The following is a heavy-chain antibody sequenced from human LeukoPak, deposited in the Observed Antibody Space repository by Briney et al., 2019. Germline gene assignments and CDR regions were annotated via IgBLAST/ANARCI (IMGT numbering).Heavy chain of an antibody. J-gene: IGHJ4*02. D-gene: IGHD3-22*01. CDR3: ARVSQAQYYYDSSGYYQPTTPYYFDY. V-gene: IGHV1-69*05. Sequence: SVKVSCKASGGTFSSHAISWVRQAPGQGLEWMGGIIPIFGTANYAQKFQGRVTITTDESTSTAYMELSSLRSEDTAVYYCARVSQAQYYYDSSGYYQPTTPYYFDYWGQGTLVTASS. CDR1: GGTFSSHA. CDR2: IIPIFGTA.